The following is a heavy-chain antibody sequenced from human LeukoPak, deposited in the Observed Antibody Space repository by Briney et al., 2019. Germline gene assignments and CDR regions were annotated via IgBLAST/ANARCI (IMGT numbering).Heavy chain of an antibody. CDR2: IKQDGSEK. J-gene: IGHJ5*02. V-gene: IGHV3-7*01. CDR3: ARDTAYQLPTRFDP. D-gene: IGHD2-2*01. CDR1: GFTFSSYW. Sequence: PGGSLRLSCAASGFTFSSYWMSWVRQAPGKWLDGVANIKQDGSEKYYVDSVKGRLTISRDNAKNSLYLQMNSLRAEDTAVYYCARDTAYQLPTRFDPWGQGTPVTVSS.